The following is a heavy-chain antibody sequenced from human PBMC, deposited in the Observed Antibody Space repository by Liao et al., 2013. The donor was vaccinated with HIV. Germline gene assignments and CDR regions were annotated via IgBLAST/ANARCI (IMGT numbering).Heavy chain of an antibody. CDR3: ARGAGYSYGRRMDI. J-gene: IGHJ3*02. CDR2: INHSGST. Sequence: QLQLQESGPGLVKPSETLSLTCTVSGGSISSSSYYWGWIRQPPGKGLEWIGEINHSGSTNYNPSLKSRVTISVDTSMNQFSLKVSSVTAADTAVYYCARGAGYSYGRRMDIWGQGTMVTVSS. D-gene: IGHD5-18*01. CDR1: GGSISSSSYY. V-gene: IGHV4-39*07.